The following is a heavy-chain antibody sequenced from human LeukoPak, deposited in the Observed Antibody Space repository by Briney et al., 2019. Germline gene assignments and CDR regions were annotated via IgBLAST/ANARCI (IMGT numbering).Heavy chain of an antibody. CDR3: AGFGVARIDY. Sequence: GGSLRLSCAASGFTVSSNYMSWVRQAPGKGLEWVSAISGSGGSTYYADSVKGRFTISRDNSKNTLYLQMNSLRAEDTAVYYCAGFGVARIDYWGQGTLVTVSS. D-gene: IGHD3-3*01. CDR2: ISGSGGST. J-gene: IGHJ4*02. V-gene: IGHV3-23*01. CDR1: GFTVSSNY.